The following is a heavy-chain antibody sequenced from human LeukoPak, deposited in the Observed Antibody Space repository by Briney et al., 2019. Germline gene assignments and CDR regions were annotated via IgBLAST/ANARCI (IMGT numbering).Heavy chain of an antibody. Sequence: TSSETLSLTCTVSGYSISSGYYWGWIRQPPGKGLEWIGSIYHSGSTYYNPSLKSRVTISVDTSKNQFSLKLNSVTAADTAVYYCARDPFRSSFDSWGQGTLVTVSS. V-gene: IGHV4-38-2*02. CDR2: IYHSGST. J-gene: IGHJ4*02. D-gene: IGHD1-26*01. CDR1: GYSISSGYY. CDR3: ARDPFRSSFDS.